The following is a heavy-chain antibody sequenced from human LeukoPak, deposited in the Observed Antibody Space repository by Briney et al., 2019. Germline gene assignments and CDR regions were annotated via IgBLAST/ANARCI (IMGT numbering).Heavy chain of an antibody. CDR3: ARAGYCSGDGCYSHGMDV. V-gene: IGHV1-18*01. CDR2: ISGYNGNT. Sequence: ASVKVSCKASGYTFFSNGISWVRQAPGQGLEWMGWISGYNGNTASAQKFQGRLTMTTDTSTSTAYMELRSLRSDDTAVYYCARAGYCSGDGCYSHGMDVWGQGTTVTVSS. J-gene: IGHJ6*02. CDR1: GYTFFSNG. D-gene: IGHD2-15*01.